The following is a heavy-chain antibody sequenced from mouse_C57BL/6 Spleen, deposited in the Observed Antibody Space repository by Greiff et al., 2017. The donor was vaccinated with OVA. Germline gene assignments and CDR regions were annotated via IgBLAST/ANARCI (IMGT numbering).Heavy chain of an antibody. CDR2: IYPGDGAT. D-gene: IGHD2-3*01. CDR1: GYAFSSSW. CDR3: ARSGLLWCAY. Sequence: QVQLQQSGPELVKPGASVKISCKASGYAFSSSWMNWVKQRPGKGLEWIGRIYPGDGATNYNGKFKGKATLTADKSSSTAYMQLSSLTSEDSAVYFCARSGLLWCAYWGQGTLVTVSA. J-gene: IGHJ3*01. V-gene: IGHV1-82*01.